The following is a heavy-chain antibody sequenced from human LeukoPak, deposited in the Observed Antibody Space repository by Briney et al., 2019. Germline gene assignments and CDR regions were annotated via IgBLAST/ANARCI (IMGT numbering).Heavy chain of an antibody. J-gene: IGHJ4*01. Sequence: GGSLSLSCAASGFTVSSSCRSGVRQAPGKGLEWVSVIYSGGSTYYAGSVKGRFTISRDNSKNTLYLQMNSLRAEDTAVYYCARDSGGTLDYWGGGRLVTVSS. V-gene: IGHV3-66*01. CDR2: IYSGGST. CDR3: ARDSGGTLDY. CDR1: GFTVSSSC. D-gene: IGHD2-15*01.